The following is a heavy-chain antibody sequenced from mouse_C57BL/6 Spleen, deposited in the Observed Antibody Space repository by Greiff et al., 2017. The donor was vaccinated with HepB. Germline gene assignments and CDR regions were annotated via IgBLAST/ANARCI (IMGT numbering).Heavy chain of an antibody. V-gene: IGHV2-6-1*01. Sequence: VKLVESGPGLVAPSQSLSITCTVSGFSLTSYGVHWVRQPPGKGLEWLVVIWSDGSTTYNSALKSRLSISKDNSKSQVFLKMNSLQTDDTAMYYCARHDPYYYGSSGGAMDYWGQGTSVTVSS. J-gene: IGHJ4*01. CDR1: GFSLTSYG. CDR2: IWSDGST. D-gene: IGHD1-1*01. CDR3: ARHDPYYYGSSGGAMDY.